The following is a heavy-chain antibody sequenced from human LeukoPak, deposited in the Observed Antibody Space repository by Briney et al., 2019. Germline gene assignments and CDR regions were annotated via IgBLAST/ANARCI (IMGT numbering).Heavy chain of an antibody. J-gene: IGHJ4*02. V-gene: IGHV4-59*01. D-gene: IGHD1-26*01. Sequence: SETLSLTCTVSGGSISSYYWSWIRQPPGKGLEWIGYIYYSGSTNYNPSLKSGVTISVDTSKNQFSLKLSSVTAADTAVYYCARSVGATTPFDYWGQGTLVTVSS. CDR2: IYYSGST. CDR1: GGSISSYY. CDR3: ARSVGATTPFDY.